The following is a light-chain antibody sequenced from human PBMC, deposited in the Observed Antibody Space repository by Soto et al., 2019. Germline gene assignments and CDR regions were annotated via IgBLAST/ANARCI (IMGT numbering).Light chain of an antibody. CDR2: KAS. V-gene: IGKV1-5*03. CDR3: QQYNSYPWT. Sequence: DAQMTQSPSTLSASVGDRVIITCRASQSISSWLAWYQQSPGKAPKLLIYKASSLESGVPSRFSGSGSGTEFTLTIHSLQPDDFATYYCQQYNSYPWTFGQGSKVEIK. CDR1: QSISSW. J-gene: IGKJ1*01.